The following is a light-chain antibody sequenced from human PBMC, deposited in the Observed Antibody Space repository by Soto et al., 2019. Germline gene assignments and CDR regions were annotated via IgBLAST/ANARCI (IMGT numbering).Light chain of an antibody. V-gene: IGKV1-39*01. CDR1: QSIVTY. Sequence: DIQMTQSPSSLSASVGDRVTITCRASQSIVTYLNWYLQKPGKAPKLLIYAASNLQSGVPARFSGSGSGTEFTLTISSLQSEDFAVYYCQQYNNFWTFGQGTKVDIK. CDR3: QQYNNFWT. CDR2: AAS. J-gene: IGKJ1*01.